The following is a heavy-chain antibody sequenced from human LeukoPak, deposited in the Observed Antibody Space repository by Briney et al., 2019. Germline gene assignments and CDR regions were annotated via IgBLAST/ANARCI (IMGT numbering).Heavy chain of an antibody. D-gene: IGHD3-10*01. Sequence: PSETLSLTCSVSDASITKNYWTWIRQRPGKGLEWIASMFHTGASDYNPSLKSRVSLSIDASKKEFSLHLRSVTAADTAVYYCASSGGELFDWFDPWGQGTLVTVSS. CDR1: DASITKNY. V-gene: IGHV4-59*12. CDR2: MFHTGAS. CDR3: ASSGGELFDWFDP. J-gene: IGHJ5*02.